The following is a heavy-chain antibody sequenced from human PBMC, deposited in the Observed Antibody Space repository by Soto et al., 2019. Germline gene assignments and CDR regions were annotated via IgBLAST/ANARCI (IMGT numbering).Heavy chain of an antibody. J-gene: IGHJ4*02. CDR3: ATFYSSGWPPGHLDN. CDR2: TSGYSGST. V-gene: IGHV1-18*01. D-gene: IGHD6-19*01. CDR1: DYTFTRNG. Sequence: QVQLVQSGAEVKKPGASVKVSCKASDYTFTRNGISWVRQAPGQGLEWMGWTSGYSGSTNYAQKFQGRVTMTTETPTSTAYMQPRSLRSDDTAVNYCATFYSSGWPPGHLDNWGQGTLVTVSS.